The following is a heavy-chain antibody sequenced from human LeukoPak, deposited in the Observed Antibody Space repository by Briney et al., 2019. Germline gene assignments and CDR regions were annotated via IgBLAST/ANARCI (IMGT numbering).Heavy chain of an antibody. D-gene: IGHD3/OR15-3a*01. V-gene: IGHV3-64*01. Sequence: PGGSLRLSCAASGFTFSSYAMAWVRQAPGKGLEYVAAISSTGGSTYYAKSLKGRFTISRDNSKNTLYLQMGSLRAEDMAVYYCARDSHDGTGYYLDYWGQGTLVTVSS. CDR2: ISSTGGST. J-gene: IGHJ4*02. CDR3: ARDSHDGTGYYLDY. CDR1: GFTFSSYA.